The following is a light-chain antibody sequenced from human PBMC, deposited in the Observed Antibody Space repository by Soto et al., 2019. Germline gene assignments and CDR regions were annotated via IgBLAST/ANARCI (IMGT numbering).Light chain of an antibody. CDR1: QSVLYTSNNKNY. J-gene: IGKJ3*01. Sequence: DIVMTQSPDSLAVSLGERATINCKSSQSVLYTSNNKNYLAWYQQKPGQPHKLLIYWASTRESGVPDRFSGSGSGTDFTLTISSLQAEDVAVYNCQQYYGSPPKFTFGPGTKVDIK. CDR2: WAS. V-gene: IGKV4-1*01. CDR3: QQYYGSPPKFT.